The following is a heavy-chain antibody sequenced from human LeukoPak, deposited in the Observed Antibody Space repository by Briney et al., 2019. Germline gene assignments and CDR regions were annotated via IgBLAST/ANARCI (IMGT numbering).Heavy chain of an antibody. V-gene: IGHV1-18*01. CDR1: GYTFTSYG. CDR2: ITAYNDNT. D-gene: IGHD3-10*01. CDR3: ARALLWFGEPSHIDY. J-gene: IGHJ4*02. Sequence: ASVKVSCKASGYTFTSYGISWVRQAPGQGLEWMGWITAYNDNTNYAQKLQGRVTVTTDTSTSTAYMELRSLRSDDTAVYYCARALLWFGEPSHIDYWGQGTLVTASS.